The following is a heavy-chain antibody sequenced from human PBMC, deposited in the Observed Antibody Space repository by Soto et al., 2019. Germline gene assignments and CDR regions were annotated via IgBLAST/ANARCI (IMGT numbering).Heavy chain of an antibody. CDR1: GGAFSGYY. CDR2: INHSGST. CDR3: ARGRSLDYDYVWGSPRGAFDI. Sequence: PSDTLSLTCAVYGGAFSGYYWSGIREPPGTGLEWIGEINHSGSTNYKPSLKSRVTISVDTSKNQFSLKLSSVTAADTAVYYCARGRSLDYDYVWGSPRGAFDIWGQGTMVT. V-gene: IGHV4-34*01. D-gene: IGHD3-16*01. J-gene: IGHJ3*02.